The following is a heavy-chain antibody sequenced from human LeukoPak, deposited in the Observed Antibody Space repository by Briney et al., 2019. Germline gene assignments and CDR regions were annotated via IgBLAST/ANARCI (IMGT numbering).Heavy chain of an antibody. J-gene: IGHJ3*02. V-gene: IGHV3-23*01. CDR3: ARVFKITMVRGEAFDI. D-gene: IGHD3-10*01. CDR1: GFTFSSYG. CDR2: ISGSGGST. Sequence: GGSLRLSCAASGFTFSSYGMSWVRQAPGKGLEWVSAISGSGGSTYYADSVKGRFTISRDNSKNSLYLQMNSLRAEDTAVYYCARVFKITMVRGEAFDIWGQGTMVTVSS.